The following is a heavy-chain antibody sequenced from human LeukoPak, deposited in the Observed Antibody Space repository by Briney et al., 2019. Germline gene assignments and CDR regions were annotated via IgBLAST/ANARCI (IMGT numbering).Heavy chain of an antibody. V-gene: IGHV3-73*01. Sequence: GGSLRLSCAASGFTFSSYAMSWVRQAPGKGLEWVGRIRSKANSYATAYAASVKGRFTISRDDSKNTAYLQMNSLKTEDTAVYYCTSPTYDYVWGSPDYWGQGTLVTVSS. CDR2: IRSKANSYAT. J-gene: IGHJ4*02. CDR1: GFTFSSYA. D-gene: IGHD3-16*01. CDR3: TSPTYDYVWGSPDY.